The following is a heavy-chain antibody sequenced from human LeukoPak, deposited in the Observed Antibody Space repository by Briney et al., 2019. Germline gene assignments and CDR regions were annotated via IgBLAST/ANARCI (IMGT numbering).Heavy chain of an antibody. CDR3: AREVGYCSGSSCYFWFDP. D-gene: IGHD2-15*01. Sequence: PGGSLRLSCAASGFTFSTSWMSWVRQAPGKGLEWVANIKQDGSGENYVDSVKGRFTISRDNAKNSLSLQMNSLRAEDTAVYYCAREVGYCSGSSCYFWFDPWGQGTLVTVSS. J-gene: IGHJ5*02. V-gene: IGHV3-7*01. CDR2: IKQDGSGE. CDR1: GFTFSTSW.